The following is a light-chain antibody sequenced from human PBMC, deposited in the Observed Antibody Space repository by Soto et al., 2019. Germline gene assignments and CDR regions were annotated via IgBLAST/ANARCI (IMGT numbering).Light chain of an antibody. CDR2: DVT. Sequence: QSALTQPASGSGSPGQSITISCTGTSSDVVGYNSVSWYRQDPGKAPKLMIYDVTNRPSGVSNRFSGSKSGNTASLTISGLQAEDEADYYCSSFTSSITYVFGTGTKVTVL. V-gene: IGLV2-14*01. CDR3: SSFTSSITYV. CDR1: SSDVVGYNS. J-gene: IGLJ1*01.